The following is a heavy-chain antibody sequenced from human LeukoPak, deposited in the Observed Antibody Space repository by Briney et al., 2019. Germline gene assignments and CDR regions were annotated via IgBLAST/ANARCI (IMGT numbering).Heavy chain of an antibody. Sequence: ASVEVSCKASGFTFTSSAVQWVRQARGQRLEWIGWIVVGSGNTNYAQKFQERVTITRDMSTSTAYMELSSLRSEDTAVYYCAGEDSSGYSFDYWGQGTLVTVSS. V-gene: IGHV1-58*01. CDR2: IVVGSGNT. J-gene: IGHJ4*02. D-gene: IGHD3-22*01. CDR1: GFTFTSSA. CDR3: AGEDSSGYSFDY.